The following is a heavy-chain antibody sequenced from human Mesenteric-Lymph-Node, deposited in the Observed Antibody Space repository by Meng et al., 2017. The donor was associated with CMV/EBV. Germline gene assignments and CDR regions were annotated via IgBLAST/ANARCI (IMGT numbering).Heavy chain of an antibody. CDR2: IYYTTST. V-gene: IGHV4-59*01. CDR1: GDSISSYY. J-gene: IGHJ4*02. Sequence: SETLSLTCNVSGDSISSYYWSWIRQPPGKALEWIGYIYYTTSTNYNPSLKSRITMSVDRPKNQFSLKLTSVTAADTAVYYCASGYVTFVNYWGQGILVTVSS. D-gene: IGHD3/OR15-3a*01. CDR3: ASGYVTFVNY.